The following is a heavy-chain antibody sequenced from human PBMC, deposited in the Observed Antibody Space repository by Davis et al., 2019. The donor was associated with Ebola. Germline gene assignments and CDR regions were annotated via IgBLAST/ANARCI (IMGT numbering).Heavy chain of an antibody. CDR3: ARGLDYCSSTSCRGVYFQY. Sequence: SETLSLTCAVYGGSFSGYYWSWIRQPPGKGLEWIGEINHSGSSYFNPSLKSRVTISVDTSKNQISLKLSSMTAADTAVYYCARGLDYCSSTSCRGVYFQYWGQGTQVSVSS. CDR2: INHSGSS. V-gene: IGHV4-34*01. CDR1: GGSFSGYY. D-gene: IGHD2-2*01. J-gene: IGHJ1*01.